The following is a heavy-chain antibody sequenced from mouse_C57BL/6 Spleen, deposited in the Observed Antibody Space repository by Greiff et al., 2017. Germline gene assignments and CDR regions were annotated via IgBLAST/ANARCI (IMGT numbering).Heavy chain of an antibody. CDR1: GYTFTSYW. Sequence: QVQLQQPGAELVMPGASVKLSCKASGYTFTSYWMHWVKQRPGQGLEWIGEIDPSDSYTNYNQKFKGKSTLTVDKSSSTAYMQLSSLTSEDSAVYYCARTGYAISWFAYGGQGPLATVSA. CDR3: ARTGYAISWFAY. J-gene: IGHJ3*01. V-gene: IGHV1-69*01. CDR2: IDPSDSYT. D-gene: IGHD2-10*02.